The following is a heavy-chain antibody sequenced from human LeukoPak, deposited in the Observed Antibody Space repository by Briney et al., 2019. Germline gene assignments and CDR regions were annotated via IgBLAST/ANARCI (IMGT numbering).Heavy chain of an antibody. V-gene: IGHV4-30-4*01. J-gene: IGHJ4*02. Sequence: SQTLSLTCTVSGGSISSGDYYWSWIRQPPGKGLEWIGYIHYSGSTYYNPSLKSRVTISVDTSKNQFSLKLSSVTAADTAVYYCARVIRGYCSSTSCSPYFDYWGQGTLVTVSS. CDR3: ARVIRGYCSSTSCSPYFDY. CDR2: IHYSGST. CDR1: GGSISSGDYY. D-gene: IGHD2-2*01.